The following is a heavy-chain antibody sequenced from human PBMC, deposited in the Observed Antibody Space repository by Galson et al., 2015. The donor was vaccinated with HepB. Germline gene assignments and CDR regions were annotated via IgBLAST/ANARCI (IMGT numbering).Heavy chain of an antibody. CDR1: GYIFTDFY. D-gene: IGHD1/OR15-1a*01. J-gene: IGHJ4*01. Sequence: SVKVSCKASGYIFTDFYMHWVRQAPGQGLEWMGRINPNSGGANFAQKFQGRVTMTKDTSISTAYMELSRLRSDDTAMYYCARHPNKGVDYWGQGTLVTVSS. CDR2: INPNSGGA. CDR3: ARHPNKGVDY. V-gene: IGHV1-2*06.